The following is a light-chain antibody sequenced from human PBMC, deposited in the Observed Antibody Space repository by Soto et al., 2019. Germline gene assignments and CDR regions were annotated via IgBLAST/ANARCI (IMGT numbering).Light chain of an antibody. V-gene: IGKV2-30*01. Sequence: SQSPLSLPVTPGQPTSISCRSSQSLVYSDGNTYLKWFQQRPGQSPRRLIYKVSNRDSGVPDRFSGSGSGTDFTLTISRVEAEDFAVYYCMQSLKTPITFGQGTRVEIK. CDR1: QSLVYSDGNTY. J-gene: IGKJ5*01. CDR3: MQSLKTPIT. CDR2: KVS.